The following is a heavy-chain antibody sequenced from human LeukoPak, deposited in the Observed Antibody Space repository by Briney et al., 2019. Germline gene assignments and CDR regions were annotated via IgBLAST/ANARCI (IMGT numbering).Heavy chain of an antibody. D-gene: IGHD3-16*01. V-gene: IGHV3-30*04. CDR2: ISYDGSNK. CDR1: GFTFSSYA. CDR3: AKVGIFGYYFDY. Sequence: GGSLRLSCAASGFTFSSYAMHWVRQAPGKGLEWVAVISYDGSNKYYADSVKGRFTISRDNSKNTLYLQMNSLRAEDTAVYYCAKVGIFGYYFDYWGQGTLVTVSS. J-gene: IGHJ4*02.